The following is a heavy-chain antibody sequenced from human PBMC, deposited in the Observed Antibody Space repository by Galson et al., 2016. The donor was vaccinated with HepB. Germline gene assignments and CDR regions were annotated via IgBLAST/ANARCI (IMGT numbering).Heavy chain of an antibody. CDR1: GFTFSTHW. CDR3: ARVFPARCSGRSCFSEGAFDI. D-gene: IGHD2-15*01. J-gene: IGHJ3*02. Sequence: SLRLSCAASGFTFSTHWMHWVRQAPGKGLVCASRISEDGRATNYADSVKGRFAISRDNAKNTLYLQMNSLSAEDTAIYYCARVFPARCSGRSCFSEGAFDIWGQGTMVIVSS. CDR2: ISEDGRAT. V-gene: IGHV3-74*01.